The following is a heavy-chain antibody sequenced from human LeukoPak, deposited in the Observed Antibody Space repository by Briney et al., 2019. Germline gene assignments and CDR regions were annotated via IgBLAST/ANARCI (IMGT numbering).Heavy chain of an antibody. CDR2: IHYTGST. V-gene: IGHV4-59*01. D-gene: IGHD3-22*01. CDR1: GGSISSYY. Sequence: SETLSLTCTVSGGSISSYYWSWIRQPPRKGLQWIGYIHYTGSTNYNPSLKSRVTISVNTSKNQFSLKLSSVTAADTAVYYCAKSNGYGLIDIWGQGTMVTVSS. J-gene: IGHJ3*02. CDR3: AKSNGYGLIDI.